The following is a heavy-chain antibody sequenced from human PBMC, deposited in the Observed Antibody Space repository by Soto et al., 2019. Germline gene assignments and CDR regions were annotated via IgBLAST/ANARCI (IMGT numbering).Heavy chain of an antibody. CDR2: IYYRGST. J-gene: IGHJ4*02. CDR1: GGSISSGGYY. Sequence: QVQLQESGPGLVKPSQTLSLTCTVSGGSISSGGYYWSWIRQHPGKGLEWTGYIYYRGSTYYNPSLKSRVTKSVDTSNNQFSLKLSSVTAADTAVYYCPSGYSAYGNQAVFHYWGQGTLVTVSS. CDR3: PSGYSAYGNQAVFHY. V-gene: IGHV4-31*03. D-gene: IGHD5-12*01.